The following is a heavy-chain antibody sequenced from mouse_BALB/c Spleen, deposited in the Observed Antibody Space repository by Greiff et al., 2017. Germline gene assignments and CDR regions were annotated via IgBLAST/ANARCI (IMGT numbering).Heavy chain of an antibody. CDR2: ISYSGST. J-gene: IGHJ1*01. CDR1: GYSITSDYA. Sequence: EVKLQESGPGLVKPSQSLSLTCTVTGYSITSDYAWNWIRQFPGNKLEWMGYISYSGSTSYNPSLKSRISITRDTSKNQFFLQLNSVTTEDTATYYCARSAYHYYGSSYWYFDVWGAGTTVTVSS. V-gene: IGHV3-2*02. CDR3: ARSAYHYYGSSYWYFDV. D-gene: IGHD1-1*01.